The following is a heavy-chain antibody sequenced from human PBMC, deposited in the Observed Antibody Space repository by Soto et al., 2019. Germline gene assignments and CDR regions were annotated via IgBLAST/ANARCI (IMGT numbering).Heavy chain of an antibody. J-gene: IGHJ6*02. V-gene: IGHV4-31*03. CDR3: AGTVIAAAGSGATGYYYYGMDV. Sequence: TLSLTCTVSGGAIISGGYYWSGIRQGPGKGLEWIGYIYYSGSTYYNPSLKSRVTISVDTSKNQFSLKLSSVTAADTAVYYCAGTVIAAAGSGATGYYYYGMDVWGQGTTVTVSS. CDR2: IYYSGST. CDR1: GGAIISGGYY. D-gene: IGHD6-13*01.